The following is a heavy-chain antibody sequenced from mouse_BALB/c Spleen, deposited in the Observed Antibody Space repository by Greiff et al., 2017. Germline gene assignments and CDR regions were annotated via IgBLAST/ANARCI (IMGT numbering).Heavy chain of an antibody. Sequence: EVMLVESGGGLVQPGGSRKLSCAASGFTFSSFGMHWVRQAPEKGLEWVAYISSGSSTIYYADTVKGRFTISRDNPKNTLFLQMTSLRSEDTAMYYCARSSRYYAMDYWGQGTSVTVSS. J-gene: IGHJ4*01. CDR3: ARSSRYYAMDY. V-gene: IGHV5-17*02. CDR1: GFTFSSFG. CDR2: ISSGSSTI. D-gene: IGHD3-1*01.